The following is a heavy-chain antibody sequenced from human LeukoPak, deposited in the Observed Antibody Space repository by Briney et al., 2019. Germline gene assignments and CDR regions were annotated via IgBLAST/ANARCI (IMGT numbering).Heavy chain of an antibody. CDR1: GFTFSIYW. J-gene: IGHJ4*02. V-gene: IGHV3-74*01. Sequence: GGSLRLSCAASGFTFSIYWVHWVRQAPGKGLVWVSSINSDGSSTSYADSVKGRFSISRDNAKNTLYLQMNTLRAEDTAVYYCASLDYWGQGTPVTVSS. CDR3: ASLDY. CDR2: INSDGSST.